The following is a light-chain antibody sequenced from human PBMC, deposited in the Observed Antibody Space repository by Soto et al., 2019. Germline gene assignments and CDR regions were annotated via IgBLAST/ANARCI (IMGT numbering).Light chain of an antibody. J-gene: IGLJ1*01. CDR2: EVS. CDR3: SSYTSSSTYG. CDR1: SSDVGGYNY. V-gene: IGLV2-14*01. Sequence: QSVLTQPASVSGSPGQSITISCTGTSSDVGGYNYVSWYQQHPGKAPKLMIYEVSNRPSGVSNRFSGSKSGNTPSLTISGLQAEDEADYYCSSYTSSSTYGFGTGTKVTVL.